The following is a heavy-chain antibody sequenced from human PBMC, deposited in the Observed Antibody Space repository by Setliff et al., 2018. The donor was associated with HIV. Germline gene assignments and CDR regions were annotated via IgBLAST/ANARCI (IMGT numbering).Heavy chain of an antibody. J-gene: IGHJ4*02. CDR1: GYSLTDLS. D-gene: IGHD3-10*01. Sequence: ASVKVSCKVSGYSLTDLSIHWVRQAPGQGLEWMGWININTGNPTYAQGFTGRFVFSLDTSVNTAYLQISSLEAEDTAVYYCAREMQFSVYWGQGTLVTVSS. CDR3: AREMQFSVY. CDR2: ININTGNP. V-gene: IGHV7-4-1*02.